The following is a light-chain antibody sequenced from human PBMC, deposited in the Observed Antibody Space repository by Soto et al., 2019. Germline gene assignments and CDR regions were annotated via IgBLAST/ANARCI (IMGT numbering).Light chain of an antibody. Sequence: EVVLTQSPATLSLSPGERATLSCRASQSVSYHMAWYQQKPGQAPRLLISDASDRATGIPARFSGSGSGTEFTLTISSLQSEDFAVYYCQQYNNWSITFGQGTRLEIK. J-gene: IGKJ5*01. CDR1: QSVSYH. V-gene: IGKV3D-15*01. CDR2: DAS. CDR3: QQYNNWSIT.